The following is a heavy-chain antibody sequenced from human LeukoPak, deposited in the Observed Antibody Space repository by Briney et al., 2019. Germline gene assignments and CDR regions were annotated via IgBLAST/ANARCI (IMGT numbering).Heavy chain of an antibody. CDR1: GYTFTGYY. V-gene: IGHV1-2*02. Sequence: ASVKVSCKASGYTFTGYYTHWVRQAPGQGLEWMGWINPNSGGTNYAQKFQGRVTMTRDTSISTAYMELSRLRSDDTAVYYCASSPPARFLEWFLDYWGQGTLVTVSS. CDR3: ASSPPARFLEWFLDY. D-gene: IGHD3-3*01. CDR2: INPNSGGT. J-gene: IGHJ4*02.